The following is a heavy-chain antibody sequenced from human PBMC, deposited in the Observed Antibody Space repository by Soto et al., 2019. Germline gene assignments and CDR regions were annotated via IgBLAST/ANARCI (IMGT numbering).Heavy chain of an antibody. D-gene: IGHD2-2*02. CDR1: GGTFSSYA. J-gene: IGHJ3*02. V-gene: IGHV1-69*01. Sequence: QVQLVQSGAEVKKPGSSVKVSCKASGGTFSSYAISWVRQAPGQGLEWMGGIIPIFGTANYAQKFQGRVTITADESTSTAYMELSSLRSEDTAVYYCVRTGGYCSSTSCYRGAFDIWGQGTMVTVSS. CDR3: VRTGGYCSSTSCYRGAFDI. CDR2: IIPIFGTA.